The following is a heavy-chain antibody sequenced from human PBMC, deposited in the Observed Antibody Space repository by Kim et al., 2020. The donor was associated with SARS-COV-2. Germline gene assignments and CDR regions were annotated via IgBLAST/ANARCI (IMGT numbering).Heavy chain of an antibody. CDR1: GGTFSSYA. Sequence: SVKVSCKASGGTFSSYAISWVRQAPGQGLEWMGRIIPILGIANYAQKFHGRVTITADKSTSTAYMELSSLRSEDTAVYYCARGLEWFGDIGYFDYWGQGTLVTVSS. D-gene: IGHD3-10*01. CDR3: ARGLEWFGDIGYFDY. V-gene: IGHV1-69*04. J-gene: IGHJ4*02. CDR2: IIPILGIA.